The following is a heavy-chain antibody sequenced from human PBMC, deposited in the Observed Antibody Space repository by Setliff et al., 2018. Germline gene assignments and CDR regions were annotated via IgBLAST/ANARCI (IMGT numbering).Heavy chain of an antibody. Sequence: SETLSLTCAVSGSAIDSGHYWGWIRQPPGKGLEWIGSFRPTGRTYYNPSLKSRVTISVDTSKKQSSLKLTSMTAADTAVYYCVRDAGDGYGVDAYAGAGFDIWGQGTMVTVS. J-gene: IGHJ3*02. V-gene: IGHV4-38-2*02. D-gene: IGHD4-17*01. CDR1: GSAIDSGHY. CDR2: FRPTGRT. CDR3: VRDAGDGYGVDAYAGAGFDI.